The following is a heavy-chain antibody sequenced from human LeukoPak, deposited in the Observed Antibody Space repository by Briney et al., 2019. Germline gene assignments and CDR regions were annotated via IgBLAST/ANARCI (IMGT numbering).Heavy chain of an antibody. D-gene: IGHD5-12*01. Sequence: GGSLRLSCAASGFTFSRYEMNWVPQAPGKGRECGSYISSSGNNIHYGDSVKGRFTISRDNAKNSLYLQMNSLRAEDTAVYYCARDRGYSGYDYFIDSPSDYWGQGTLVTVSS. J-gene: IGHJ4*02. CDR1: GFTFSRYE. V-gene: IGHV3-48*03. CDR3: ARDRGYSGYDYFIDSPSDY. CDR2: ISSSGNNI.